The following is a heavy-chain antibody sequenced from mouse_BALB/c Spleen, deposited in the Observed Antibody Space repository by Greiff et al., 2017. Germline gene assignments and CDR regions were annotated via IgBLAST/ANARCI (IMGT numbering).Heavy chain of an antibody. CDR3: ARDYGYDVAY. CDR1: GYTFTSYW. D-gene: IGHD2-2*01. J-gene: IGHJ3*01. V-gene: IGHV1S81*02. Sequence: VQLQQPGAELVKPGASVKLSCKASGYTFTSYWMHWVKQRPGQGLEWIGEINPSNGRTNYNEKFKSKATLTVDKSSSTAYMQLSSLTSEDSAVYYCARDYGYDVAYWGQGTLVTVSA. CDR2: INPSNGRT.